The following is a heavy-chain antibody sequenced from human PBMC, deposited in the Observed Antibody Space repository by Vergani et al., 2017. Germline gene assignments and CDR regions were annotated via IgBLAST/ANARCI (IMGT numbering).Heavy chain of an antibody. CDR1: GGSISSHY. J-gene: IGHJ4*02. CDR3: ARDPDYGDFSVDY. CDR2: IYYSGST. V-gene: IGHV4-59*11. Sequence: QVQLQESGPGLVKPSETLSLTCTVSGGSISSHYWSWIRQPPGKGLEWIGYIYYSGSTNYNPSLKSRVTISVDTSKNQFSLKLSSVTAADTAVYYCARDPDYGDFSVDYWGQGTLVTVSS. D-gene: IGHD4-17*01.